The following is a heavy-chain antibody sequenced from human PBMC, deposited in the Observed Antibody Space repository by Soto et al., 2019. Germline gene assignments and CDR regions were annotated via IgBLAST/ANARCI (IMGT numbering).Heavy chain of an antibody. CDR1: AVTFSSYA. J-gene: IGHJ3*02. V-gene: IGHV1-69*06. D-gene: IGHD6-6*01. Sequence: SVKVSCKASAVTFSSYAISWVRQAPGQGLEWMGGIIPIFGTANYAQKFQGRVTMTEDTSTDTAYMELSSLRSEDTAVYYCATLTVSSSKPHDAFDIWGQGTMVTVSS. CDR3: ATLTVSSSKPHDAFDI. CDR2: IIPIFGTA.